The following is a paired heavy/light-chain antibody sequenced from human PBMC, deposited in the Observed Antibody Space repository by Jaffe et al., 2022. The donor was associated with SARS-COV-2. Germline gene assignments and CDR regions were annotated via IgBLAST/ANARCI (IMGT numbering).Heavy chain of an antibody. CDR2: IYYSGST. V-gene: IGHV4-31*03. D-gene: IGHD3-10*01. Sequence: QVQLQESGPGLVKPSQTLSLTCTVSGGSISSGDYYWSWIRQHPAKGLEWIGYIYYSGSTYYNPSLRSRVTISVDTSKNQFSLKLGSVTAADTAVYYCARMDYGSGSYYNFGYWGQGTLVTVSS. CDR1: GGSISSGDYY. J-gene: IGHJ4*02. CDR3: ARMDYGSGSYYNFGY.
Light chain of an antibody. CDR2: GAS. CDR1: QSVTSTY. J-gene: IGKJ4*01. CDR3: QQFGSSLLT. V-gene: IGKV3-20*01. Sequence: EIVLTQSPGTLSLSPGERATLSCRASQSVTSTYLAWYQQKPGQAPRLLIYGASSRATGIPDRFSGSGSGTDFTLTISRLEPEDFAVYYCQQFGSSLLTFGGGTKVEIK.